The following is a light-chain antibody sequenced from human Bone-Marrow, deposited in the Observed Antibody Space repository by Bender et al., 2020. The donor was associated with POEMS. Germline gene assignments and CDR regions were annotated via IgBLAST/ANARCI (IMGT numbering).Light chain of an antibody. J-gene: IGLJ3*02. CDR2: EVN. CDR1: NSDIGSYDL. CDR3: CSYGGSYTWV. Sequence: QSALTQPASLSGSPGQSISISCTGTNSDIGSYDLVSWFQQHPGKAPKLLIHEVNQRPSGVPLRFSGSKSGNTASLTISGLQADDEADYYCCSYGGSYTWVLGGGTKLTVL. V-gene: IGLV2-23*02.